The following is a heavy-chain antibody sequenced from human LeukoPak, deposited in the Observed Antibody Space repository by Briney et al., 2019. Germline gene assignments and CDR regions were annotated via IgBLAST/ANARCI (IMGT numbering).Heavy chain of an antibody. D-gene: IGHD3-22*01. J-gene: IGHJ4*02. CDR2: ISYSGGT. CDR1: RGSISSYY. Sequence: SETLSLTCTVSRGSISSYYWSWIRQPPGKGLEWIGNISYSGGTNYNPSLKSRVTISVDTSKNQLSLKLSSLTAADTAVYYCATVTYYDYSAYYYDYWGQGTLVTVSS. V-gene: IGHV4-59*01. CDR3: ATVTYYDYSAYYYDY.